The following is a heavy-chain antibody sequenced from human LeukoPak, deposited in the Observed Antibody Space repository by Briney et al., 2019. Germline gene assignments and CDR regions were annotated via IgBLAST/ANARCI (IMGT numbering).Heavy chain of an antibody. CDR3: ARGAGYNYPYYFDY. Sequence: VSVIYGGGNIYYADSVKGRFTISRDNSKNTLYLQMNSLRAEDTAVYYCARGAGYNYPYYFDYWGQGTLVTVSS. CDR2: IYGGGNI. D-gene: IGHD5-24*01. J-gene: IGHJ4*02. V-gene: IGHV3-53*01.